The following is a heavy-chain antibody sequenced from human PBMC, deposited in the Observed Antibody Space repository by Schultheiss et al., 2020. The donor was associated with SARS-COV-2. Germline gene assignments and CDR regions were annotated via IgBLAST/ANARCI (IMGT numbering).Heavy chain of an antibody. V-gene: IGHV4-59*10. CDR1: GGSFSGYY. J-gene: IGHJ4*02. Sequence: SQTLSLTCAVYGGSFSGYYWSWIRQPAGKGLEWIGRIYTSGSTNYNPSLKSRVTISVDTSKNQFYLKLSSVTAADTAVYYCARTVSSGWSNYFDYWGQGTLVTVSS. D-gene: IGHD6-19*01. CDR3: ARTVSSGWSNYFDY. CDR2: IYTSGST.